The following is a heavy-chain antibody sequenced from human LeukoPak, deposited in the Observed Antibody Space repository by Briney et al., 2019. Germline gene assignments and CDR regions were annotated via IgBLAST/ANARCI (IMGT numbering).Heavy chain of an antibody. CDR1: GGSISSSSYY. CDR3: ARQGPYSSSWLDY. CDR2: IYYSGST. J-gene: IGHJ4*02. V-gene: IGHV4-61*05. Sequence: PSETLSLTCTVSGGSISSSSYYWGWIRQPPGKGLEWIGYIYYSGSTNYNPSLKSRVTISVDTSKNQFSLKLSSVTAADTAVYYCARQGPYSSSWLDYWGQGTLVTVSS. D-gene: IGHD6-13*01.